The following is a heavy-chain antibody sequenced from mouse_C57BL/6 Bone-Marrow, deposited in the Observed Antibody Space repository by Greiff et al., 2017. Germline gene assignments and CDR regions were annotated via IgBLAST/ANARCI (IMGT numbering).Heavy chain of an antibody. CDR1: GFTFSSYA. CDR2: LSDGGSYT. D-gene: IGHD4-1*01. J-gene: IGHJ2*01. V-gene: IGHV5-4*01. Sequence: EVQVVESGGGLVKPGGSLTLSCAASGFTFSSYAMSWVRQTPEKRLAWVATLSDGGSYTYYPDNVKGRFTISRDNAKNHLYLQMSHLKAEDTAMYYCARDPGTLAYWGHGTTLTVSS. CDR3: ARDPGTLAY.